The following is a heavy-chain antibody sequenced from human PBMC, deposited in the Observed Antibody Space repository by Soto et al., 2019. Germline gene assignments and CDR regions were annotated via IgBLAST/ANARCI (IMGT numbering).Heavy chain of an antibody. V-gene: IGHV1-69*01. J-gene: IGHJ6*02. CDR2: IIPIFGTA. CDR1: GGTFSSYA. D-gene: IGHD6-6*01. Sequence: QVQLVQSGAEVKKPGSSVKVSCKASGGTFSSYAISWVRQAPGQGLEWMGGIIPIFGTANYAQKFQGRVTITADESTSTAYMELSSLRSEDTAVYYCGRIASRGRGQYYYYYGMDVWGQGTTVTVSS. CDR3: GRIASRGRGQYYYYYGMDV.